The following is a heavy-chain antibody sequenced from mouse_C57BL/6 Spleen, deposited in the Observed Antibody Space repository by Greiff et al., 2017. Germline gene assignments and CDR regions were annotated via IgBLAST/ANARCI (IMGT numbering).Heavy chain of an antibody. Sequence: VQLQQSGPELVKPGASVKISCKASGYSFTGYYMHWVKQSSEKSLEWIGEINPSTGGTSYNQKFKGKATLTVDKSSSTAYMQLKSLTSEDSAVYYCATGDRYFDVWGTGTTVTVSS. D-gene: IGHD3-3*01. CDR2: INPSTGGT. CDR1: GYSFTGYY. J-gene: IGHJ1*03. CDR3: ATGDRYFDV. V-gene: IGHV1-43*01.